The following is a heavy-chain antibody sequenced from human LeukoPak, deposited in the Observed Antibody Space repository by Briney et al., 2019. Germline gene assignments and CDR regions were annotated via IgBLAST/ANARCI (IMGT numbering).Heavy chain of an antibody. CDR3: ARDPGDIAVAGTDFDY. D-gene: IGHD6-19*01. CDR1: GYTFTSYY. J-gene: IGHJ4*02. CDR2: IKPSGGST. V-gene: IGHV1-46*01. Sequence: ASVKVSCKASGYTFTSYYMHWVRQAPGQGLEWMGIIKPSGGSTSYAQKFQGRVTMTRDTSTSTVYMELSSLRSEDTAVYYCARDPGDIAVAGTDFDYWGQGTLFTVSS.